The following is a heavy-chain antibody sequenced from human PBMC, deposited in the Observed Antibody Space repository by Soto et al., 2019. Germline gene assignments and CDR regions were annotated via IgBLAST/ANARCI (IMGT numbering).Heavy chain of an antibody. CDR1: GYTFTTYY. V-gene: IGHV1-46*01. CDR3: ARASSGATYAHFDY. Sequence: QVQLVQSGAAVKEPGASVKVSCKASGYTFTTYYMHWVRQAPGQGLEWMGIINPSGGSTSYAQKFQDRATMARDTSTSTVYMALSSLRSEDTAVYYCARASSGATYAHFDYWGQGTLVTVSS. D-gene: IGHD6-25*01. CDR2: INPSGGST. J-gene: IGHJ4*02.